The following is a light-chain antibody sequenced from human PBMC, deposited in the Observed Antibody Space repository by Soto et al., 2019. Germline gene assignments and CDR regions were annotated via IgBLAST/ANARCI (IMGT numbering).Light chain of an antibody. Sequence: QSALTQPASLSGSPGQSITISCTGTSSDIGAYDYVSWFQQHPGKAPKLMISEVNNRPSGVSNRFSGSKSGNTAYLTISGLQVEDEAEYFCFSFKTASTHVFGTGINVTV. CDR1: SSDIGAYDY. V-gene: IGLV2-14*01. CDR3: FSFKTASTHV. CDR2: EVN. J-gene: IGLJ1*01.